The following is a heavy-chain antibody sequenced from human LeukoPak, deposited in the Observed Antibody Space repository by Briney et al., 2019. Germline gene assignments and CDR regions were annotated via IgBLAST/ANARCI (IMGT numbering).Heavy chain of an antibody. CDR1: GYTFTDNY. V-gene: IGHV1-2*02. J-gene: IGHJ4*02. D-gene: IGHD3-10*01. Sequence: ASVKVSCKASGYTFTDNYMHWVRQAPGQGLEWMGRINPNSGGTNYAQKFQGRVTMTRDTSISTVYMELSSLRSEDTAVYYCARDSPMVRGVVDYWGQGTLVTVSS. CDR3: ARDSPMVRGVVDY. CDR2: INPNSGGT.